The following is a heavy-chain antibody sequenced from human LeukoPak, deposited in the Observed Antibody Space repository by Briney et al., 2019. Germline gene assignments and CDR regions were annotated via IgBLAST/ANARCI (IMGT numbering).Heavy chain of an antibody. CDR3: VRHQSGTTWDY. CDR2: IYYSGST. J-gene: IGHJ4*02. V-gene: IGHV4-59*08. Sequence: SETLSLTCTVSGVSISSYYWSWIRQPPGKGLEWIGYIYYSGSTNYNPSLKSRVTISVDTSKNQFSLKLSSVTAADTAVYYCVRHQSGTTWDYWGQGTLVTVSS. D-gene: IGHD1-7*01. CDR1: GVSISSYY.